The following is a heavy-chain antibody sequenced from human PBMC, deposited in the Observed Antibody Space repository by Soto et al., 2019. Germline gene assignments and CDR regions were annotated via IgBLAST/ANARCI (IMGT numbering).Heavy chain of an antibody. CDR2: INHSGST. D-gene: IGHD2-15*01. J-gene: IGHJ4*02. Sequence: SETLSLTCAVYGGSFSGYYWSWIRQPPGKGLEWIGEINHSGSTNYNPSLKSRVTISVDTSKNQFSLKLSSVTAADTAVYYCASWGDYCSGGSCSVSIDYWGQGALVTSPQ. CDR3: ASWGDYCSGGSCSVSIDY. V-gene: IGHV4-34*01. CDR1: GGSFSGYY.